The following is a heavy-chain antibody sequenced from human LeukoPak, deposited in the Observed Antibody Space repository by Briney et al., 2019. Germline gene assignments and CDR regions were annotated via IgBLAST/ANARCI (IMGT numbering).Heavy chain of an antibody. CDR2: IYYSGNT. CDR3: ARHRLDKPVAGGYDAFDI. D-gene: IGHD6-19*01. CDR1: GGSISSHY. V-gene: IGHV4-59*11. Sequence: SETLSLTCTVSGGSISSHYWSWIRQPPGKGLEWIGYIYYSGNTNYSPSLKSRLTISMYTSKAQFSLKLSSVTAADTAVYYCARHRLDKPVAGGYDAFDIWGQGTLVIVSS. J-gene: IGHJ3*02.